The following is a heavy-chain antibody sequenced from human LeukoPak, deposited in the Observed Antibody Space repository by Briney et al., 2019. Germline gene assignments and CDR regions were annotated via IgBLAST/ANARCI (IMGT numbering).Heavy chain of an antibody. D-gene: IGHD1-7*01. Sequence: SETLSLTCAVYGGSFSGYYWSWIRQPPGKGLEWIGEINHSGSTNYNPSLKSRVTISVDTSKNQFSLKLSSVTAADTAMYYCARGTRGNWNYPFDYWGQGTLVTVSS. CDR2: INHSGST. CDR3: ARGTRGNWNYPFDY. CDR1: GGSFSGYY. J-gene: IGHJ4*02. V-gene: IGHV4-34*01.